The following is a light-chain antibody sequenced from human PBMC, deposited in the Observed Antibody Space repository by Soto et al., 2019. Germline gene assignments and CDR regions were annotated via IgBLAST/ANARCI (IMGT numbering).Light chain of an antibody. Sequence: EIVLTQSPGTLSLSPGERATLSCRARQGVTPAYLAWYQHKPGQAPRLLIYGTSNRATGIPDRFSGSGSGTDFTLTISRLEPEDFAVYSCQQYGGSPLFTFGPGTKVDFK. CDR3: QQYGGSPLFT. J-gene: IGKJ3*01. V-gene: IGKV3-20*01. CDR2: GTS. CDR1: QGVTPAY.